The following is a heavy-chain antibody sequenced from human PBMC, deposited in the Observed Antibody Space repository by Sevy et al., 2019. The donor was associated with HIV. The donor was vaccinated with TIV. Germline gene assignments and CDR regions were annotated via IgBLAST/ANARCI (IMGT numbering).Heavy chain of an antibody. CDR1: GYTFTGYY. D-gene: IGHD6-13*01. Sequence: ASVKVSCKASGYTFTGYYMHWVRQAPGQGLEWMGWINPNSGGTNYAQMFQGRVTMTRDTSISTAYMELSRLRSDDTAVYYCARARYSSSWYFWFDPWGQGTLVTVSS. CDR3: ARARYSSSWYFWFDP. CDR2: INPNSGGT. J-gene: IGHJ5*02. V-gene: IGHV1-2*02.